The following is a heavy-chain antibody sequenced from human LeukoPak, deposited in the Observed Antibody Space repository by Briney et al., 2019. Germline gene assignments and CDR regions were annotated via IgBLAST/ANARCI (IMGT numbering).Heavy chain of an antibody. D-gene: IGHD3-3*01. J-gene: IGHJ4*02. CDR3: AKDMRTYDFWSGYPPPTFFDY. CDR2: ISGSGGST. V-gene: IGHV3-23*01. Sequence: QLGGSLRLSCAASGFTFSSYAMSWVRQAPGKGLEWVSAISGSGGSTYYADSVKGRFTISRDNSKNTLYLQMNSLRAEDTAVYYCAKDMRTYDFWSGYPPPTFFDYWGQGTLVTVSS. CDR1: GFTFSSYA.